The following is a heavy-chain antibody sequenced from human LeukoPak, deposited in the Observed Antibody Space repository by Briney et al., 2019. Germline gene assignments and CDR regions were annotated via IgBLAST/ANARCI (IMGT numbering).Heavy chain of an antibody. CDR2: ISDNGATA. Sequence: GGSLRLSCSASGFTFNTFFMHWVRQAPGKGLEHVSTISDNGATAHYSDSVRGRFTISRDNSKNTLYLLMISLRTEDTAVYYCVKEAGRSGAFDIWGQGTMVTVSS. CDR3: VKEAGRSGAFDI. J-gene: IGHJ3*02. D-gene: IGHD3-10*01. CDR1: GFTFNTFF. V-gene: IGHV3-64D*09.